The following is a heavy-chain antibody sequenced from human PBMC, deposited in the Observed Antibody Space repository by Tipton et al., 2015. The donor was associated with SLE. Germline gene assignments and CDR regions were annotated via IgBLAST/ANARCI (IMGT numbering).Heavy chain of an antibody. V-gene: IGHV4-39*01. CDR1: GDSISSSSYY. CDR3: ARHPEGLPDDD. CDR2: IHHSGIT. J-gene: IGHJ4*02. D-gene: IGHD4-11*01. Sequence: TLSLTCTVSGDSISSSSYYWGWIRQPPGKGLEWIGSIHHSGITSYNPSLKSRVTMSVDTSKNQLSLKLSSVTATDTAVYYCARHPEGLPDDDWGQGTLVTVSS.